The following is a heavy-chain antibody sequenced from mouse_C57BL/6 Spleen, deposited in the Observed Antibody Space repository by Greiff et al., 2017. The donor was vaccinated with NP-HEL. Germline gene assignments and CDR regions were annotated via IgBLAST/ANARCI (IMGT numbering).Heavy chain of an antibody. CDR1: GFTFSSYG. CDR2: ISSGGSYT. CDR3: ARQGYYYGSSSYWYFDV. Sequence: EVKLMESGGDLVKPGGSLKLSCAASGFTFSSYGMSWVRPTPDKRLEWVATISSGGSYTYYPDSVKGRFTISRDNAKNTLYLQMSSLKSEDTAMYYCARQGYYYGSSSYWYFDVWGTGTTVTVSS. D-gene: IGHD1-1*01. V-gene: IGHV5-6*01. J-gene: IGHJ1*03.